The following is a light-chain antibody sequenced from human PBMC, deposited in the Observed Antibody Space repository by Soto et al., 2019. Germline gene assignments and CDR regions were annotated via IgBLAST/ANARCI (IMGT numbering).Light chain of an antibody. CDR1: SSDVGGYNY. CDR3: SSYTTSSTWV. CDR2: EVS. V-gene: IGLV2-14*01. J-gene: IGLJ3*02. Sequence: QSALTQPASVSGSPGQSITNSCTGTSSDVGGYNYVSWYQQHPGKAPKLTIYEVSNRPSGVSNRFSGSKSGNTASLTISGLQAEDEADYYCSSYTTSSTWVFGGGTKLTVL.